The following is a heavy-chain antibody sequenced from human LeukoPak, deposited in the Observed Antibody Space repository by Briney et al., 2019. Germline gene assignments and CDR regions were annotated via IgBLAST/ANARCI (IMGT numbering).Heavy chain of an antibody. D-gene: IGHD4-17*01. Sequence: GASVKVSCKASGYSFTSHYMHWVRQAPGQGLEWMGWMNPYSGNTGYAQKFQGRLTITRNTSISTAYMELSSLRSEDTAVYYCARVPVGPDGDHGCFDPWGQGTLVTVSS. CDR2: MNPYSGNT. CDR1: GYSFTSHY. V-gene: IGHV1-8*03. J-gene: IGHJ5*02. CDR3: ARVPVGPDGDHGCFDP.